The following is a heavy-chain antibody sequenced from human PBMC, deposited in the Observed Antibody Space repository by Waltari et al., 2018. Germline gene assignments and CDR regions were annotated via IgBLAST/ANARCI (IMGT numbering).Heavy chain of an antibody. CDR1: GYTFTSYA. CDR2: INAGKCNT. J-gene: IGHJ4*02. CDR3: ARAGGQQLIGDY. Sequence: QVQLVQSGAEVKKPGASVKVSCKASGYTFTSYAMHWVRQAPGQRLEWMGWINAGKCNTKYSQKFQGRVTITRDTSASTAYMELSSLRSEDTAVYYCARAGGQQLIGDYWGQGTLVTVSS. V-gene: IGHV1-3*01. D-gene: IGHD6-13*01.